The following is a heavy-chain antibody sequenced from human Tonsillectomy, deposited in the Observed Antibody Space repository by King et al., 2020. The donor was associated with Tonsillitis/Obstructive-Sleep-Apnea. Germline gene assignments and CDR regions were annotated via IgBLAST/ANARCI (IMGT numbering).Heavy chain of an antibody. V-gene: IGHV2-70*11. J-gene: IGHJ6*03. CDR2: IDWDDDK. D-gene: IGHD6-19*01. CDR3: ARIQSSGWSRAYYMDV. CDR1: GFSLSTSGMC. Sequence: VTLKESGPALVKPTQTLTLTCTFSGFSLSTSGMCVSWIRQPPGQALEWLARIDWDDDKYYSTSLKTRLTISKDTSKNQVVLTMTNMDPVDTATYYCARIQSSGWSRAYYMDVWGKGTTVTVSS.